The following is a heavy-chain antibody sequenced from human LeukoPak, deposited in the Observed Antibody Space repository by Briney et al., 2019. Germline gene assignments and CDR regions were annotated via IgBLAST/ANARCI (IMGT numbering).Heavy chain of an antibody. J-gene: IGHJ4*02. CDR1: GFTFGDYA. D-gene: IGHD2-15*01. Sequence: TGGSLRLSCTASGFTFGDYAMSWVRQAPGKGLEWVGFIRSKAYGGTTEYAASVKGRFTISRDDSKSIAYLQMNSLKTEDTAVYYCTRMMYCSGGSCSFDYWGQGTQVTVPS. CDR3: TRMMYCSGGSCSFDY. V-gene: IGHV3-49*04. CDR2: IRSKAYGGTT.